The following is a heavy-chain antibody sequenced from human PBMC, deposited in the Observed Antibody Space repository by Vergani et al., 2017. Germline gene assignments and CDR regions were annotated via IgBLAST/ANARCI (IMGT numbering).Heavy chain of an antibody. CDR1: GGSISSYY. J-gene: IGHJ4*02. Sequence: QVQLQESGPGLVKPSETLSLTCTVSGGSISSYYWSWIRQPAGKGLDWIGGIYTSGSTNYNPSLKSRVTMSVDTSKNQFSLKLGSVTAADTAVYYCARARRGYGYGLLWWDGGGQGTVVGVSA. CDR3: ARARRGYGYGLLWWDG. CDR2: IYTSGST. D-gene: IGHD5-18*01. V-gene: IGHV4-4*07.